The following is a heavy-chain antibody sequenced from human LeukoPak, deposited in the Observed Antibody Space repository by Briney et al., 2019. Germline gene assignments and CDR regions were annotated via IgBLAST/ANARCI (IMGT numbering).Heavy chain of an antibody. CDR1: GYTFTSYD. V-gene: IGHV1-8*01. J-gene: IGHJ4*02. CDR2: MNPNSGNT. Sequence: GASVKVSRKASGYTFTSYDINWVRQATGQGLEWMGWMNPNSGNTGYAQKFQGRVTMTRNTSISTAYMELSSLRSEDTAVYYCARVVNGDYKPKYYFDYWGQGTLVTVSS. CDR3: ARVVNGDYKPKYYFDY. D-gene: IGHD4-17*01.